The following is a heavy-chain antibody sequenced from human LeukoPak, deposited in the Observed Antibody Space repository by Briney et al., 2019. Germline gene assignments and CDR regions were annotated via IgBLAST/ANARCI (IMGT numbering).Heavy chain of an antibody. J-gene: IGHJ6*03. Sequence: VASVKVSCKASGYTFTGYYMHWVRQAPGQGLEWMGWINPNSGGTNYAQKFQGRVTMTRDTSISTAYMELSRLRSDDTAVYYCARDKDFTFGGVIPTFYYYYMDVWGKGTTVTVSS. D-gene: IGHD3-16*02. CDR2: INPNSGGT. V-gene: IGHV1-2*02. CDR3: ARDKDFTFGGVIPTFYYYYMDV. CDR1: GYTFTGYY.